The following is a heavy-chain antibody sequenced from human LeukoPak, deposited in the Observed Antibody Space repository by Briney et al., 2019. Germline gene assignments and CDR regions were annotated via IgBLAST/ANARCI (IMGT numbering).Heavy chain of an antibody. J-gene: IGHJ5*02. D-gene: IGHD5-18*01. Sequence: SETLSLTCTVSGGSISSSSYYWGWIRQPPGKGLEWIGSIYYSGSTYYNPSLKSRVTISVDTSKNQFSLKLSSVTAADTAVYYCARSLGYSYGLAGVFDPWGQGTLVTVSS. CDR2: IYYSGST. V-gene: IGHV4-39*07. CDR1: GGSISSSSYY. CDR3: ARSLGYSYGLAGVFDP.